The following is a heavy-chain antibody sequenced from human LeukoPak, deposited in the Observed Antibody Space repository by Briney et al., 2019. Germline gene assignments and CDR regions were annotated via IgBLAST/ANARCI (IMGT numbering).Heavy chain of an antibody. Sequence: SETLSLTCTVSGGSISSGDYYWGWIRQPPGKGLEWIGSIYYSGSTYYNPSLKSRVTISVDTSKNQFSLKLSSVTAADTAVYYCARPSGSYFTYDDIWGQGTMVTVSS. CDR1: GGSISSGDYY. CDR2: IYYSGST. CDR3: ARPSGSYFTYDDI. J-gene: IGHJ3*02. D-gene: IGHD1-26*01. V-gene: IGHV4-39*01.